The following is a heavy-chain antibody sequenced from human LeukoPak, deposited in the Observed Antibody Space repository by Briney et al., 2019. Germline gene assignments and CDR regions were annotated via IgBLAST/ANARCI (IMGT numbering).Heavy chain of an antibody. V-gene: IGHV4-59*01. J-gene: IGHJ2*01. D-gene: IGHD3-3*01. CDR3: ARDPRPRPVFWSAHYADRGISGGYFDL. CDR2: IYDSGST. Sequence: SETLSLTCTVSGGSISSYYWSWIRQPPGKGLEWIGYIYDSGSTNYNPSLKSRVTISVDTSKNQFSLKLSSVTAADTAVYYCARDPRPRPVFWSAHYADRGISGGYFDLWGRGTLVTVSS. CDR1: GGSISSYY.